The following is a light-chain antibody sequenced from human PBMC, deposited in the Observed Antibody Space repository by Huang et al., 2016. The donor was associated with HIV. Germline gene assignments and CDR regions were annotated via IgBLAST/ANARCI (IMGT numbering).Light chain of an antibody. CDR1: QGVSSN. CDR2: GAS. J-gene: IGKJ2*01. CDR3: QQYNNWPYT. Sequence: EIVMTQSPATLSVSPGERATFSCRASQGVSSNLAWYQQKPGPAPRLRIYGASTMATGIPASLSGSGSGTEFTLTISSLQSEDFAVYYCQQYNNWPYTFGQGTKLEIK. V-gene: IGKV3-15*01.